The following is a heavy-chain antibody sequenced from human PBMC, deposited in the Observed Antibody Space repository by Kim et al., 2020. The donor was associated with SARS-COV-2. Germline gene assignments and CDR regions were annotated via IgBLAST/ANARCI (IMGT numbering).Heavy chain of an antibody. Sequence: SETLSLTCAVYGGSFSGYYWSWIRQPPGKGLEWIGEINHSGSTNYNPSLKSRVTISVDTSKNQFSLKLSSVTAADTAVYYCAREIFWSGYYTSVYWGQGTLVTVSS. D-gene: IGHD3-3*01. CDR1: GGSFSGYY. CDR3: AREIFWSGYYTSVY. J-gene: IGHJ4*02. V-gene: IGHV4-34*01. CDR2: INHSGST.